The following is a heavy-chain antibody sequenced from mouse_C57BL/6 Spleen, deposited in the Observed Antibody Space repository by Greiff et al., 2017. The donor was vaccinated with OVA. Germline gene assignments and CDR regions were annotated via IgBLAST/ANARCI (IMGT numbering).Heavy chain of an antibody. J-gene: IGHJ3*01. CDR2: INPGSGGT. CDR1: GYAFTNYL. CDR3: ARDYYGSSSFAY. V-gene: IGHV1-54*01. Sequence: QVQLQQSGAELVRPGTSVKVSCKASGYAFTNYLIEWVKQRPGQGLEWIGVINPGSGGTNYNEKFKGKATLTADKSSSTAYMQLSSLTSEDSAVYFCARDYYGSSSFAYWVQGTLVTVSA. D-gene: IGHD1-1*01.